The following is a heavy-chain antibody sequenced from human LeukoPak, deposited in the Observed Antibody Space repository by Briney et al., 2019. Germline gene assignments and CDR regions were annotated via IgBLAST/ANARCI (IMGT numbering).Heavy chain of an antibody. CDR1: GGSFSGYY. J-gene: IGHJ5*02. Sequence: PSETLSLTCAVYGGSFSGYYWSWIRQPPGKGLEWIGEINHSGSTNYNPSLKSRVTISVDTSKNQFSLKLSSVTAADTAVYYCARGIRYSSSSRWFDPWGQVTLVTVSS. CDR2: INHSGST. V-gene: IGHV4-34*01. CDR3: ARGIRYSSSSRWFDP. D-gene: IGHD6-6*01.